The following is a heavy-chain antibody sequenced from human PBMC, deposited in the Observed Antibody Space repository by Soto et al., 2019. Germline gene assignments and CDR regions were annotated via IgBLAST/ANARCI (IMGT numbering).Heavy chain of an antibody. Sequence: MKFSYKASGYTFSSHAIHWVRQAPGQRLEWMGWINAGNGDTKYSHKFQGRVAITRDTSASSAYMALSTLRSEDTAVYYCARGGARIAVFGVVYYFDYWGQGTVVTVSS. J-gene: IGHJ4*02. D-gene: IGHD3-3*01. CDR2: INAGNGDT. CDR1: GYTFSSHA. V-gene: IGHV1-3*01. CDR3: ARGGARIAVFGVVYYFDY.